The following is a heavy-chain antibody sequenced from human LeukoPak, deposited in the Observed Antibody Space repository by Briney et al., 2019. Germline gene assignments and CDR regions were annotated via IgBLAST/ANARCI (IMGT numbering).Heavy chain of an antibody. D-gene: IGHD1-26*01. J-gene: IGHJ5*01. CDR3: AKSPGRGSSGWYGC. Sequence: GGSLRLSCAASGFTFSSYWMSWVRQAPGKGLEWVANINQDGSEQYYADSVKGRFTISRDNAKNSLYLQMNSLRAEDTALYYCAKSPGRGSSGWYGCWGQGTLVTVSS. V-gene: IGHV3-7*03. CDR1: GFTFSSYW. CDR2: INQDGSEQ.